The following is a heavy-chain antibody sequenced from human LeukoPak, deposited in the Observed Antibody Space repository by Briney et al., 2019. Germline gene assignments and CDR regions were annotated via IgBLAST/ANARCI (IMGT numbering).Heavy chain of an antibody. V-gene: IGHV3-33*05. D-gene: IGHD3-10*01. J-gene: IGHJ4*02. CDR2: ISNDGSKT. Sequence: AESLTLSCAASGFTFSLYCMHWVRQAPGKGLEWVALISNDGSKTYYADSMKGRFTISRDNSKNTVYLQVSSLRADDTAVYHCAKDSRGANFFGDFDYWGQGTLVTVSS. CDR1: GFTFSLYC. CDR3: AKDSRGANFFGDFDY.